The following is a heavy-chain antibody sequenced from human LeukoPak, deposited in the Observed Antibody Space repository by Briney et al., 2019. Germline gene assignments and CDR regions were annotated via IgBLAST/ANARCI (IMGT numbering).Heavy chain of an antibody. CDR1: GYTFAGYY. Sequence: ASVKVSCKASGYTFAGYYMHWVRQAPGQGLEWMGWINPNSGGTNYAQKFQGRVTMTRDTSTSTAYMELSRLRSDDTAVYYCARSEGYSSGWYGVKYWFDPWGQGTLVTVSS. V-gene: IGHV1-2*02. J-gene: IGHJ5*02. D-gene: IGHD6-19*01. CDR2: INPNSGGT. CDR3: ARSEGYSSGWYGVKYWFDP.